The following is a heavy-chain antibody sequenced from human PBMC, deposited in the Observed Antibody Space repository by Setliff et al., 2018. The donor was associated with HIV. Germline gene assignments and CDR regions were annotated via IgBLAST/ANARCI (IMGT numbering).Heavy chain of an antibody. J-gene: IGHJ6*02. CDR3: ARVQGATHYDILTGYTLYGLDV. D-gene: IGHD3-9*01. V-gene: IGHV1-18*01. CDR2: ISTYNGNR. Sequence: SVKVSCKASGYTFSSYGISWVRQAPGQGLEWMGWISTYNGNRNYAQKLQDRVTMTTDTSTNTAYMVLTSLRSDDTAVYYCARVQGATHYDILTGYTLYGLDVWGQGTTVTVSS. CDR1: GYTFSSYG.